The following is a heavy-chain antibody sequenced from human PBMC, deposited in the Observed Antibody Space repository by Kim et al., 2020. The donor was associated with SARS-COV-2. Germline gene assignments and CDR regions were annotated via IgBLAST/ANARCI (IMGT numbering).Heavy chain of an antibody. D-gene: IGHD3-3*01. V-gene: IGHV1-46*01. CDR3: ARHNRCKGVVGLAFSYFEH. CDR2: INPNDGST. CDR1: GYTFINYY. Sequence: ASVKVSCKASGYTFINYYIHWVRQAPGQGLEWMGMINPNDGSTTYAQRFQGRVTMTRDTSTSTVYMELTNLSSEGTAVYYCARHNRCKGVVGLAFSYFEHWGQGTLVTVSS. J-gene: IGHJ4*02.